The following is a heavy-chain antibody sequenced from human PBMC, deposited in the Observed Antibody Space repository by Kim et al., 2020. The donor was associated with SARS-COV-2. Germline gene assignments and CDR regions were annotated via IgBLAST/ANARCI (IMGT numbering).Heavy chain of an antibody. J-gene: IGHJ2*01. V-gene: IGHV3-23*01. CDR1: GFTFSSYA. Sequence: GGSLRLSCAASGFTFSSYAMSWVRQAPGKGLEWVSAISGSGGSTYYADSVKGRFTISRDNSKNTLYLQMNSLRAEDTAVYYCAKTQQWLAPAHRYPRGYFDLWGRGTLVTVSS. CDR3: AKTQQWLAPAHRYPRGYFDL. CDR2: ISGSGGST. D-gene: IGHD6-19*01.